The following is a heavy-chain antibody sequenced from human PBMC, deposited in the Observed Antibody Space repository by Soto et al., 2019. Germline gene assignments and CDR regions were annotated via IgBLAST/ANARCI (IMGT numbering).Heavy chain of an antibody. V-gene: IGHV1-3*01. CDR1: GYTFTSYA. Sequence: GASVKVSCKASGYTFTSYAMHWVRQAPGQRLEWMGWINAGNGNTKYSQKFQGRVTITRDTSASTAYMELSSLRSEDTAVYYCARDLRDGYNFVYYYYYGMDVWGQGTTVTVSS. CDR2: INAGNGNT. J-gene: IGHJ6*02. D-gene: IGHD5-12*01. CDR3: ARDLRDGYNFVYYYYYGMDV.